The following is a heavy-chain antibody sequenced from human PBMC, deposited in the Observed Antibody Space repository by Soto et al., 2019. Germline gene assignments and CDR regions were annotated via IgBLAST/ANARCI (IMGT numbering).Heavy chain of an antibody. CDR3: ARDLKKTLTSSYHHMDV. J-gene: IGHJ6*03. D-gene: IGHD2-2*01. CDR2: ISAYKANS. Sequence: QVQLVQSGAEVKKPGASVKVSCKASGYTFNSYGVSWVRQAPGQGLEWMGWISAYKANSNYAQKFQGRVTMTTDTSTSTAYLQLRSQRSEDTAVYYCARDLKKTLTSSYHHMDVWGKGTTVTVSS. V-gene: IGHV1-18*01. CDR1: GYTFNSYG.